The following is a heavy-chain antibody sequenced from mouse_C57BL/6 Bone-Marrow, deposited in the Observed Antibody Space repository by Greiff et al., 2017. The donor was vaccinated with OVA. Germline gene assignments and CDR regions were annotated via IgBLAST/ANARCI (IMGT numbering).Heavy chain of an antibody. D-gene: IGHD2-2*01. CDR1: GYSFTDYN. V-gene: IGHV1-39*01. Sequence: VQLKQSGPELVKPGASVKISCKASGYSFTDYNMNWVKQSNGKSLEWIGVINPNYGTTSYNQKFKGKATLTVDQSSSTAYMQLNSLTSEDSAVYYCAREGLTLYYYAMDYWGQGTSVTVSS. CDR2: INPNYGTT. J-gene: IGHJ4*01. CDR3: AREGLTLYYYAMDY.